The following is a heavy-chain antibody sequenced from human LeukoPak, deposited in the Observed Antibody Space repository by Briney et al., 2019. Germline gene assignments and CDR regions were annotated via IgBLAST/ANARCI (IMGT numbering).Heavy chain of an antibody. CDR3: ARATFGGFIDY. Sequence: GGSLRLSCAASGFTFSSYEMNWVRQAPGKGLEWVSYISNSGSTKYYADSVKGRFTISRDNAKNSLYLQMNSLRAEDTAIYYCARATFGGFIDYWGQGTLVTVPS. CDR2: ISNSGSTK. J-gene: IGHJ4*02. D-gene: IGHD3-16*02. V-gene: IGHV3-48*03. CDR1: GFTFSSYE.